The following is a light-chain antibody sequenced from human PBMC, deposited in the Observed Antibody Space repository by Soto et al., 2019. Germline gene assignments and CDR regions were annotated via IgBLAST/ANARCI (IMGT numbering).Light chain of an antibody. CDR3: CSYAGTTTWV. CDR2: EVT. J-gene: IGLJ2*01. Sequence: QSALTQPASVSGSPGQSITISCTGTSSDVGSHNFVSWYQQRPGKAPKLMIFEVTKRPSGVSGRFSASKSGNTASLTISGVQAEDEADYYCCSYAGTTTWVFGGGTKVTVL. CDR1: SSDVGSHNF. V-gene: IGLV2-23*02.